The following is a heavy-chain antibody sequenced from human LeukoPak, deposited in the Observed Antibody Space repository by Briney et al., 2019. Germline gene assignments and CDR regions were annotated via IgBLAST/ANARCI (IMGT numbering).Heavy chain of an antibody. D-gene: IGHD3-3*01. J-gene: IGHJ4*02. CDR1: GFTFSSYE. CDR3: ARDRLPSDQDDFDY. V-gene: IGHV3-48*03. CDR2: LSRSGINI. Sequence: GGSLRLSCAASGFTFSSYEMNWVRQAPGKGLEWVSYLSRSGINIYYADSVKGRFTISRDNAKNSLYLQMNSLRPEDTAMYHCARDRLPSDQDDFDYWGQGILVTVSS.